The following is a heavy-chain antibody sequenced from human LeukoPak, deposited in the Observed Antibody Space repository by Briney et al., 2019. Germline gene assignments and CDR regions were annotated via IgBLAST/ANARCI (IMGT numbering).Heavy chain of an antibody. D-gene: IGHD1-26*01. V-gene: IGHV3-7*01. CDR3: AREVGATRLFDY. Sequence: GGSLRLSCAASGFTFSSYWMGWVRQAPGKRLEWVANMNIDGSEKYYADSVKGRFTISRDNARNSVYLQMNSLRAEDTAVYYCAREVGATRLFDYWGQGTLVTVSS. J-gene: IGHJ4*02. CDR2: MNIDGSEK. CDR1: GFTFSSYW.